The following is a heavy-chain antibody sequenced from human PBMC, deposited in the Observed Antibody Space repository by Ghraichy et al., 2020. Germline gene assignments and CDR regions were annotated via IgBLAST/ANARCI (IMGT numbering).Heavy chain of an antibody. Sequence: ASVKVSCKASGYTFTSYGISWVRQAPGQGLEWMGWISAYNGNTNYAQKLQGRVTMTTDTSTSTAYMELRSLRSDDTAVYYCARGGYGDYVLACFDYWGQGTLVTVSS. CDR2: ISAYNGNT. CDR3: ARGGYGDYVLACFDY. J-gene: IGHJ4*02. V-gene: IGHV1-18*01. CDR1: GYTFTSYG. D-gene: IGHD4-17*01.